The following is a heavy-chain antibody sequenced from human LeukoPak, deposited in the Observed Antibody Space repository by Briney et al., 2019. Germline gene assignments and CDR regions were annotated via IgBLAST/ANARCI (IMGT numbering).Heavy chain of an antibody. J-gene: IGHJ4*02. CDR3: ARVTFNYFDY. D-gene: IGHD1-14*01. CDR1: GFTFSSYE. Sequence: GGSLRLSCAASGFTFSSYEMNWVRQAPGKGLEWVSYISSSGSTIYFADSAKGRFTISRDNAKNSLYLQMNSLRAEDTAVYYCARVTFNYFDYWGQGTLVTVSS. V-gene: IGHV3-48*03. CDR2: ISSSGSTI.